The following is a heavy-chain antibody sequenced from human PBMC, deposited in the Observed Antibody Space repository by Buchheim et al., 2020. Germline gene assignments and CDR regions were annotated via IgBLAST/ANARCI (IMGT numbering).Heavy chain of an antibody. CDR1: GFTFSSYA. CDR2: ISYDGSNK. CDR3: ARDLYCSGGSCYSNWYFDL. D-gene: IGHD2-15*01. Sequence: QVQLVESGGGVVQPGRSLRLSCAASGFTFSSYAMHWVRQAPGKGLEWVAVISYDGSNKYYADSVKGRFTISRDNSKNTLYLQMNSLRAEDTAVYYCARDLYCSGGSCYSNWYFDLWGRGTL. V-gene: IGHV3-30-3*01. J-gene: IGHJ2*01.